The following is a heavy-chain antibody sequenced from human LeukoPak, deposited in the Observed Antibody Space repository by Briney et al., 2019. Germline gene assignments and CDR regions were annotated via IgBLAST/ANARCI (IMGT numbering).Heavy chain of an antibody. Sequence: SQTLSLTCTVSGGSISSGSYYWSWIRQPAGKGLEWIGRIYTSGSTNYNPSLKSRVTISVDTSKNQFSLKLSSVTAADTAVYYCAGSSWSYDGHFDSWGQGTLVTVSS. V-gene: IGHV4-61*02. D-gene: IGHD1-26*01. CDR2: IYTSGST. CDR1: GGSISSGSYY. CDR3: AGSSWSYDGHFDS. J-gene: IGHJ4*02.